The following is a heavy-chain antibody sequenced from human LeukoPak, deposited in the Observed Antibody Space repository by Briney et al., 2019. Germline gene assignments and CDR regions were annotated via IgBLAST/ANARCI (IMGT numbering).Heavy chain of an antibody. Sequence: PGGSLRLSCAASGFTFSSYGMNWVRQAPGKGLEWVSSISSSSSYIYYADSVKGRFTISRDNAKNSLYLQMNSLRAEDTAVYYCASGSSSRLSAFDIWGQGTMVTVSS. J-gene: IGHJ3*02. V-gene: IGHV3-21*01. D-gene: IGHD6-13*01. CDR2: ISSSSSYI. CDR3: ASGSSSRLSAFDI. CDR1: GFTFSSYG.